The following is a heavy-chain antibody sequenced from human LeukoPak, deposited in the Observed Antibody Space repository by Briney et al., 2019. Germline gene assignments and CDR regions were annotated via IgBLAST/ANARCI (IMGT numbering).Heavy chain of an antibody. CDR1: GFTFSSYW. J-gene: IGHJ6*03. CDR2: INQDGSVK. CDR3: TRDSQDSYVYYMVV. D-gene: IGHD3-10*02. V-gene: IGHV3-7*01. Sequence: PGGSLRLSCAASGFTFSSYWMSWVRQAPGKGLEWVANINQDGSVKYYVDSVKGRFTISRDSAKNSLYLQMNSLRAEDTAVYYCTRDSQDSYVYYMVVWGKGTTVTVSS.